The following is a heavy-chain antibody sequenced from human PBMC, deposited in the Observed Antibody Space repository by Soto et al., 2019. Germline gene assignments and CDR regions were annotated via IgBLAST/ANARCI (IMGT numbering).Heavy chain of an antibody. CDR2: IYHSGST. Sequence: QLQLQESGSGLVKPSQTLSLTCAVSGGSISSGGYSWSWIRQPPGKGLEWIGYIYHSGSTYYNPSLKSRVTISVDRSKNQFSLKLSSVTAADTAVYYCARVVVIGGGEDYFDYWGQGTLVTVSS. V-gene: IGHV4-30-2*01. D-gene: IGHD3-22*01. J-gene: IGHJ4*02. CDR3: ARVVVIGGGEDYFDY. CDR1: GGSISSGGYS.